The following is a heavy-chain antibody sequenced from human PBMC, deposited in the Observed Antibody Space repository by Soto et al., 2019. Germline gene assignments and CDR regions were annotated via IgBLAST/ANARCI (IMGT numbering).Heavy chain of an antibody. J-gene: IGHJ4*02. V-gene: IGHV3-23*01. Sequence: GGSLRLSCATSGFTFSSCAMSWVRRAPGKGLEWVSAISAGGGGTFYADSVKGRFTISRDNSKNTLYLQMNSLTAEDTAAYYCAKRQSNSGWPYFFDYWGLGTLVTVSS. CDR2: ISAGGGGT. CDR3: AKRQSNSGWPYFFDY. CDR1: GFTFSSCA. D-gene: IGHD6-19*01.